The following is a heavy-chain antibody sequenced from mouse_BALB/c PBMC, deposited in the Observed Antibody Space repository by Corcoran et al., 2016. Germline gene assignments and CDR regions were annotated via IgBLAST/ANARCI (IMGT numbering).Heavy chain of an antibody. CDR1: GYTFTNYG. CDR2: INTYTGEP. CDR3: ARLVTTVSDY. D-gene: IGHD1-1*01. Sequence: QIQLVQSGPELKKPGETVKISCKASGYTFTNYGSNWVKQAPGKGVKWMGWINTYTGEPTYADDFKGRFAFSLETSASTAYLLINNLKNEDTATYFGARLVTTVSDYWGQGTTLTVSS. V-gene: IGHV9-3-1*01. J-gene: IGHJ2*01.